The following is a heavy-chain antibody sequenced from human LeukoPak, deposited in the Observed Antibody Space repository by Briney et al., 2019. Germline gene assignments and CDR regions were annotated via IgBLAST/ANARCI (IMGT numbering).Heavy chain of an antibody. CDR1: GFTFSSYA. CDR3: ARGNSYGDYVGY. D-gene: IGHD4-17*01. Sequence: GGSLRLSCAASGFTFSSYAMHWVSQAPGKGLEWVAVISYDGSNKYYADSVKGRFTISRDNSKNTLYLQMNSLRAEDTAVYYCARGNSYGDYVGYWGQGTLVTVST. V-gene: IGHV3-30-3*01. J-gene: IGHJ4*02. CDR2: ISYDGSNK.